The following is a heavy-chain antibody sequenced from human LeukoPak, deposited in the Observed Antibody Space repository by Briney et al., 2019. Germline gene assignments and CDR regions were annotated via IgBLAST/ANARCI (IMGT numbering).Heavy chain of an antibody. CDR1: GGSLSGSY. Sequence: SETLPLTCAVFGGSLSGSYWSWIRQPPGKGLEWIGEINHSGSTNYNPSLKSRVTIAVAPSKNMCSLKRSSVTAADTAVYYRARGGLGYCSGGACYNDYFQPWGQS. D-gene: IGHD2-15*01. CDR2: INHSGST. J-gene: IGHJ1*01. CDR3: ARGGLGYCSGGACYNDYFQP. V-gene: IGHV4-34*01.